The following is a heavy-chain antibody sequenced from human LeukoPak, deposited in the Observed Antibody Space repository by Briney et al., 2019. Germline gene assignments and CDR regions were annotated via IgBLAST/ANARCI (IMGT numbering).Heavy chain of an antibody. CDR3: AKTLGAPAAIIHFDY. CDR2: IYSGGST. V-gene: IGHV3-53*01. CDR1: GFTVSSNY. D-gene: IGHD2-2*02. J-gene: IGHJ4*02. Sequence: PGGSLRLSCAASGFTVSSNYMSWVRQAPGKGPEWVSVIYSGGSTYYADSVKGRFTISRDNSKNTLYLQMNSLRAEDTAVYYCAKTLGAPAAIIHFDYWGQGTLVTVSS.